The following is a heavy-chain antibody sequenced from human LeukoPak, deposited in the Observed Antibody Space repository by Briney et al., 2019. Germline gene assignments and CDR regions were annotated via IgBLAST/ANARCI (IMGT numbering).Heavy chain of an antibody. Sequence: SQTLSLTCTVSGGSVTRGAYSWTWIRQPGGKGLEWIERIYTSGDTKYNPSLKSRVTISVGASNNQFSLKLTSVTAADTAVYYCASGDYGAGGPVMRYWGHGTLVIVSS. V-gene: IGHV4-61*02. CDR2: IYTSGDT. CDR3: ASGDYGAGGPVMRY. J-gene: IGHJ4*01. CDR1: GGSVTRGAYS. D-gene: IGHD3-10*01.